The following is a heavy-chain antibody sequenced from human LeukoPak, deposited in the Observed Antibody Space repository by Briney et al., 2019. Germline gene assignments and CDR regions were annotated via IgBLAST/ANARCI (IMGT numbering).Heavy chain of an antibody. V-gene: IGHV3-21*01. CDR2: ISSSSSYI. D-gene: IGHD4-17*01. J-gene: IGHJ3*02. Sequence: GGSLRLSCAASGFTFSSYSMNWVRQAPGKGLEWVSSISSSSSYIYYADSVKGRFTISRDNAKNSLYLQMNSLRAEDTAVYYCAGLHDYGDEGDAFDIWGQGTMVTVSS. CDR3: AGLHDYGDEGDAFDI. CDR1: GFTFSSYS.